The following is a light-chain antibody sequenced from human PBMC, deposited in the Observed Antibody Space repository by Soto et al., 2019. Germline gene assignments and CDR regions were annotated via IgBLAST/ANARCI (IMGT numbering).Light chain of an antibody. Sequence: TQSPATLSLSPGERATLACRASQSISGWLASYQQNPGKAPKRLIYKASTLESGVPSRISGSGSGTEFTLTISSLQPDDFATDYCQQYNNYGSWTFGQGTKVEIK. J-gene: IGKJ1*01. CDR1: QSISGW. CDR2: KAS. CDR3: QQYNNYGSWT. V-gene: IGKV1-5*03.